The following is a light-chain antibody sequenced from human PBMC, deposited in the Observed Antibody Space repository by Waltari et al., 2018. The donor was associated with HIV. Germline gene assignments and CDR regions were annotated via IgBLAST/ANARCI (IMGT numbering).Light chain of an antibody. CDR3: AAWDDSLNAWV. J-gene: IGLJ3*02. CDR1: SSHVGSNI. CDR2: SNN. Sequence: QSVLTQPPSASGTPGQRVSISCSGSSSHVGSNIVNWYQQLPGTAPKLLIYSNNQRPSGVPDRFSGSNSGTSASLAISGLQSEDEADYYCAAWDDSLNAWVFGGGTKLTVL. V-gene: IGLV1-44*01.